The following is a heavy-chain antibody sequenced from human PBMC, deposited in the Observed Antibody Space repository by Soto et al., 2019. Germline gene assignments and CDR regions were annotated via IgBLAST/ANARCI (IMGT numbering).Heavy chain of an antibody. CDR1: GGSISSSNW. Sequence: QVQLQESGPGLVKPSGTLSLTCAVSGGSISSSNWWSWVRQPPGKGLEWVGEIYHRGSTKYNPSLRSRVTISVDKSKNQFSMKLSSVPAADTAVYYCASSQPYYYDSSGYYGLGYWGQGTLVTVSS. J-gene: IGHJ4*02. CDR3: ASSQPYYYDSSGYYGLGY. D-gene: IGHD3-22*01. CDR2: IYHRGST. V-gene: IGHV4-4*02.